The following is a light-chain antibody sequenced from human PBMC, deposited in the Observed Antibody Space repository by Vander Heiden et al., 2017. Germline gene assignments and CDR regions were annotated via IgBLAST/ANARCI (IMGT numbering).Light chain of an antibody. CDR2: EGT. CDR3: SSDAGGNTVL. Sequence: QSPPPPPSAALGSPGQAITISCTGTIADVWSHSFLPWYHHAPGKAPTLIIYEGTKRPSGVADRFSGSKSGYTASLTISALQAEDEADYYCSSDAGGNTVLFGGGTRVAVL. CDR1: IADVWSHSF. J-gene: IGLJ2*01. V-gene: IGLV2-23*01.